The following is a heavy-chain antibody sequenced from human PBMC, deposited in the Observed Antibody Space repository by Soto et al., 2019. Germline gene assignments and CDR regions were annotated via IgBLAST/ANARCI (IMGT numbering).Heavy chain of an antibody. J-gene: IGHJ6*03. D-gene: IGHD3-9*01. CDR3: AKVPVHDYDILTGYSHDYYYYYYMDV. CDR2: ISGSGGST. V-gene: IGHV3-23*01. Sequence: VQLLESGGGLVQPGGSLRLSCAASGFTFSSYAMSWVRQAPGKGLEWVSAISGSGGSTYYADSVKGRFTISRDNSKNTLYLQMNSLRTEDTAVYYCAKVPVHDYDILTGYSHDYYYYYYMDVWGKGTTVTVSS. CDR1: GFTFSSYA.